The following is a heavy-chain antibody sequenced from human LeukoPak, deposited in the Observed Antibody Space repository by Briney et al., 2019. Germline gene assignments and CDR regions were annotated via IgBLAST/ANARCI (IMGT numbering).Heavy chain of an antibody. CDR1: GGSISSGDYY. CDR2: IYYSGST. V-gene: IGHV4-30-4*01. CDR3: ARVLISNYYGMDV. J-gene: IGHJ6*02. D-gene: IGHD3-10*01. Sequence: SETLSLTCTVSGGSISSGDYYWSWIRQPPGTGLEWIGYIYYSGSTYYNPSLKSRVTISVDTSKNQFSLKLSSVTAADTAVYYCARVLISNYYGMDVWGQGTTVTVSS.